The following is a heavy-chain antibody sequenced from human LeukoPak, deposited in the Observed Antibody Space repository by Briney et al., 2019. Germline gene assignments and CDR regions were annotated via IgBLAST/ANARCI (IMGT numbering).Heavy chain of an antibody. J-gene: IGHJ4*02. V-gene: IGHV1-2*02. CDR3: ARSPDILTGENFDY. D-gene: IGHD3-9*01. CDR2: INLKSGGT. CDR1: GYTLTEFS. Sequence: ASVKVSCKVSGYTLTEFSMHWVRQAPGQGLEWMGWINLKSGGTNSAEKFQVRVTMTRDTTTSTAYMELSRLRFDDTAVYYCARSPDILTGENFDYWGQGTLVTVSS.